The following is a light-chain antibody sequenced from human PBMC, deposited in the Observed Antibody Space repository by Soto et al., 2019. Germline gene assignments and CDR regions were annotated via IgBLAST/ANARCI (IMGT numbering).Light chain of an antibody. CDR3: QQRYSTPWT. V-gene: IGKV1-39*01. Sequence: DIPMTQSPSSLSASVGDRVTITCRASQSISSYLNWYQQKPGKAPKLLIYAASSLQSGVPSRFSGSGSGTDFTLTISSLQPEEFATYYGQQRYSTPWTFGQGTKVEIK. CDR1: QSISSY. J-gene: IGKJ1*01. CDR2: AAS.